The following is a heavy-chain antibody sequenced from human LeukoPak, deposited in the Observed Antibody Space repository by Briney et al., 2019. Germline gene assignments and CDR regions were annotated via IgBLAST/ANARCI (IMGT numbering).Heavy chain of an antibody. CDR3: ALGAYGGYVGALSDAFDI. CDR1: GGSISSGSYY. V-gene: IGHV4-30-2*01. CDR2: IFHGGST. Sequence: PSETLSLTCTVSGGSISSGSYYWSWIRQPPGRGLEWIGYIFHGGSTYYNPSLTSRVTISVDRSKSQLSLKLTSVTAADTAVYYCALGAYGGYVGALSDAFDIWGQGTMVTVSS. D-gene: IGHD4-17*01. J-gene: IGHJ3*02.